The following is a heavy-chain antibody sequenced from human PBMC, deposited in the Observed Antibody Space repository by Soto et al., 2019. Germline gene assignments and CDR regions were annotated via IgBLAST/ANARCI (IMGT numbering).Heavy chain of an antibody. J-gene: IGHJ5*02. CDR1: GGSISSSNW. D-gene: IGHD2-2*01. CDR3: AKGGPVVVSDDRAINWFGP. Sequence: PSETLSLTCAVSGGSISSSNWWSWVRQSPGKGLEWIAEIFHTGRATYNPSLKSRVTISVDKSKNQFSLNLTSVTAADTAVYYCAKGGPVVVSDDRAINWFGPWGQGTQVTVSS. CDR2: IFHTGRA. V-gene: IGHV4-4*02.